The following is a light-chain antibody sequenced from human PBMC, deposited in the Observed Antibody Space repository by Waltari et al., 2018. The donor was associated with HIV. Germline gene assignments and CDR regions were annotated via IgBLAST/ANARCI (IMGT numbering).Light chain of an antibody. CDR2: DDS. V-gene: IGLV3-21*04. CDR1: DLGSNT. Sequence: SYVLTQPPSVSVAPGETATLSFVGNDLGSNTVHWYQQSTGQAPLLGIYDDSDRPSGIPERCSASKLGNKATRTISRVEAGDEADYYCQVWDSSSDQGVFGGGTKLTVL. J-gene: IGLJ2*01. CDR3: QVWDSSSDQGV.